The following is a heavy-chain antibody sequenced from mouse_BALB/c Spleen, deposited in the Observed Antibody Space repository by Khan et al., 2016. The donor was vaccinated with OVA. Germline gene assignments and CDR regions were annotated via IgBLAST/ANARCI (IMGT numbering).Heavy chain of an antibody. Sequence: VKLEVSGPGLVAPSQNLSITCTVSGFSLSDYGVSWIRQPPGKGLEWLGVIWGGGSTYYNSALKSRLSISKDNSKSQVFLKMSSLQSDDTAMFYCAKGVCSYYYTLAYWGQGTSVTVSS. J-gene: IGHJ4*01. CDR1: GFSLSDYG. V-gene: IGHV2-6-5*01. CDR2: IWGGGST. CDR3: AKGVCSYYYTLAY.